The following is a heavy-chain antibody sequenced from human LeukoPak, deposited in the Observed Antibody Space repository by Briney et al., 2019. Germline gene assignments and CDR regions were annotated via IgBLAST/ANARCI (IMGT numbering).Heavy chain of an antibody. CDR3: ARGRVYSYDLDY. D-gene: IGHD5-18*01. CDR1: GFTFSSYW. CDR2: IKQDGSEK. J-gene: IGHJ4*02. Sequence: GGSLRLSCAASGFTFSSYWMTWVRQAPEKGLEWVANIKQDGSEKNYVNSVKGRFIISRDNAKNSLYLQMNSLRAEDTAAYYCARGRVYSYDLDYWGQGTLVTVSS. V-gene: IGHV3-7*01.